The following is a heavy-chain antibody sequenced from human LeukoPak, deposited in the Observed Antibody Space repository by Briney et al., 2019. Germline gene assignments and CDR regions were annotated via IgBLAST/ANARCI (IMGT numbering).Heavy chain of an antibody. CDR2: ISGSGGST. J-gene: IGHJ3*02. CDR3: ATSQRRRGYSYGYRVAAFDI. V-gene: IGHV3-23*01. Sequence: GGSLRLSYAASGFTFSSYAMSWVRQAPGKGLEWVSAISGSGGSTYYADSVKGRFTISRDNSKNTLYLQMNSLRAEDTAVYYCATSQRRRGYSYGYRVAAFDIWGQGTMVTVSS. D-gene: IGHD5-18*01. CDR1: GFTFSSYA.